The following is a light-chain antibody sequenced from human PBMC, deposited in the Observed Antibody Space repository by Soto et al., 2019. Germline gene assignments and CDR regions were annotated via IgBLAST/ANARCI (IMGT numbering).Light chain of an antibody. V-gene: IGLV2-14*01. CDR2: EVS. CDR3: SSYTSSSTLYV. J-gene: IGLJ1*01. CDR1: SSDVGGYNY. Sequence: QSALPQPASVSGSPGQSITISCTGTSSDVGGYNYVSWYQQHPGKAPKLMIYEVSNRPSGVSNRFSGSKSGNTASLTISGLQAEDEADYSCSSYTSSSTLYVFGTGTKGTVL.